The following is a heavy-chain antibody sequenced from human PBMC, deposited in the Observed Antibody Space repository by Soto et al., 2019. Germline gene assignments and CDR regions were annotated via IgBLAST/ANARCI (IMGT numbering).Heavy chain of an antibody. CDR2: IYWDDDK. J-gene: IGHJ4*02. D-gene: IGHD6-6*01. CDR1: GFSPTSNDVG. CDR3: AHSRYSRSSFDY. Sequence: SGPTLVNPTQTLTLTCTFSGFSPTSNDVGVGWIRQPPGKALEWLALIYWDDDKRYSPSLKSRLTITKDTPKNQVVLRMTNMDPVDTATYYCAHSRYSRSSFDYWGQGTLVTVSS. V-gene: IGHV2-5*02.